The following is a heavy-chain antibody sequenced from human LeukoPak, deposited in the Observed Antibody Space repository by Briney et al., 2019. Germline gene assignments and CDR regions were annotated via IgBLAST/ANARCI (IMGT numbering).Heavy chain of an antibody. Sequence: GGSLRLSCAASGFTFSSYAMSWVRQSPGKGLEWVSAIIGSGDSTYYADSVKGRFTISRDNSKNTLYLQMNSLRAEDTAVYYCAKDYRSGWVYFDYWGEGTLVTVPS. CDR2: IIGSGDST. CDR1: GFTFSSYA. V-gene: IGHV3-23*01. CDR3: AKDYRSGWVYFDY. D-gene: IGHD6-19*01. J-gene: IGHJ4*02.